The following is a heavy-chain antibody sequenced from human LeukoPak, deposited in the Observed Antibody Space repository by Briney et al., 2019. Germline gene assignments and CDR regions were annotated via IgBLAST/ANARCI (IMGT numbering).Heavy chain of an antibody. CDR3: ARSRKVRGVIISHWFDP. D-gene: IGHD3-10*01. CDR1: GGSFSGYY. Sequence: SETPSLTCAVYGGSFSGYYWSWIRQPPGKGLEWIGEINHSGSTNYNPSLKSRVTISVDTSKNQFSLKLSSVTAADTAVYYCARSRKVRGVIISHWFDPWGQGTLVTVSS. V-gene: IGHV4-34*01. CDR2: INHSGST. J-gene: IGHJ5*02.